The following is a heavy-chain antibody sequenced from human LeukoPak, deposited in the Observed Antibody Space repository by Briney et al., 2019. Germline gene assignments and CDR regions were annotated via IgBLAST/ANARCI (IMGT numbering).Heavy chain of an antibody. J-gene: IGHJ2*01. Sequence: ASLKVSCKGLGYTFNSFGVTWVRQAPGQGLEGMACISVYNGNTNYAQKVEDRVTLTTDTSTNTAYMELRSLRSDDTGVFFKQKTAYDIVTGYGDWYFDLWGRGTLVTVSS. V-gene: IGHV1-18*01. CDR2: ISVYNGNT. D-gene: IGHD3-9*01. CDR1: GYTFNSFG. CDR3: QKTAYDIVTGYGDWYFDL.